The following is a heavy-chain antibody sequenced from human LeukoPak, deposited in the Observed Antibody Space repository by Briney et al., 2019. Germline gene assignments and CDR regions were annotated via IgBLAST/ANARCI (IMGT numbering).Heavy chain of an antibody. V-gene: IGHV3-23*01. CDR1: GFTFSSYG. D-gene: IGHD6-13*01. CDR2: ISGSGGST. Sequence: GGTLRLSCAASGFTFSSYGMSWVRQAPGKGLEWVSAISGSGGSTYYADSVKGRFTISRDNSKNTLYLQMNSLRAEDTAVYYCAKKASSWPYFDYWGQGTLVTVSS. J-gene: IGHJ4*02. CDR3: AKKASSWPYFDY.